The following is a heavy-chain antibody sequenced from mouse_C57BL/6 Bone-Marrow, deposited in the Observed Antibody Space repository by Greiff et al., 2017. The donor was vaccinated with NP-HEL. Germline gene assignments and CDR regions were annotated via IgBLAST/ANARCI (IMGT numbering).Heavy chain of an antibody. Sequence: VQLQQSGPGLVKPSQSLSLTCSVTGYSITSGYYWNWIRQFPGNKLEWMGYISYDGSNNYNPSLKNRISITRDTSKNQFFLKLNSVTTEDTATYYCAINGYWGQGTTLTVSS. J-gene: IGHJ2*01. CDR3: AINGY. CDR2: ISYDGSN. CDR1: GYSITSGYY. V-gene: IGHV3-6*01.